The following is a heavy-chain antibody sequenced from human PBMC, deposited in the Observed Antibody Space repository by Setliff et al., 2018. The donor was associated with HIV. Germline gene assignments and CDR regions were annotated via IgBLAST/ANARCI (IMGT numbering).Heavy chain of an antibody. CDR1: GGTFSSYA. CDR2: IIPIFGTA. V-gene: IGHV1-69*13. Sequence: GASVKVSCKASGGTFSSYAISWVRQAPGQGLEWMGGIIPIFGTANYAQKFQGRVTITADESTSTAYMSLSSLRSEDTAVYYCAEGGLGGGDYYFDYWGQGTLVTVSS. J-gene: IGHJ4*02. D-gene: IGHD2-21*02. CDR3: AEGGLGGGDYYFDY.